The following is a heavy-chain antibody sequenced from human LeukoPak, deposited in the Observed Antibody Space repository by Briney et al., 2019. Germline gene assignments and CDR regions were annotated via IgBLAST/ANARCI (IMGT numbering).Heavy chain of an antibody. J-gene: IGHJ4*02. D-gene: IGHD1-26*01. V-gene: IGHV4-4*07. CDR2: IYTSGST. CDR1: GSCISSSY. Sequence: SETLSLTCTVSGSCISSSYWTWIRQPAGEGLEWIGRIYTSGSTNYNPSLKSRVTMSVDTSKNQFSLKLSSVTAADTAVYYCARARGGSGSYGHFDYWGQGTLVTVSS. CDR3: ARARGGSGSYGHFDY.